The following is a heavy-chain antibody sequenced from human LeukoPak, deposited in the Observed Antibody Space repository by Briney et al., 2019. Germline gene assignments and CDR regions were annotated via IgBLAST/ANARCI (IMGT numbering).Heavy chain of an antibody. J-gene: IGHJ4*02. CDR3: GRSMDSSTSRLIEY. V-gene: IGHV1-18*01. CDR1: GYTLTSYG. Sequence: ASVKVSCKASGYTLTSYGISWVRQAPGQGLEWMGWISTYKGNTNYAQKLQGRVTVTTDTSTSTVYMELRSLRSDGTAVYYCGRSMDSSTSRLIEYWGQGPLVTVSS. CDR2: ISTYKGNT. D-gene: IGHD6-6*01.